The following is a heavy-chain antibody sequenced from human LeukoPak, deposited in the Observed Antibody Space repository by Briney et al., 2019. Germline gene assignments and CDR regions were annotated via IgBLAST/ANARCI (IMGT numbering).Heavy chain of an antibody. Sequence: SETLSLTCTVSGGSVSDYYWSWIRQSPGKGLEWIGYIYYTGSTSYNPSLRSRVTISVDTSKNQFSLKLSSVTAADTAVYYCAREVDTAYYMDVWGKGTTVTVSS. J-gene: IGHJ6*03. CDR1: GGSVSDYY. V-gene: IGHV4-59*02. CDR3: AREVDTAYYMDV. CDR2: IYYTGST. D-gene: IGHD5-18*01.